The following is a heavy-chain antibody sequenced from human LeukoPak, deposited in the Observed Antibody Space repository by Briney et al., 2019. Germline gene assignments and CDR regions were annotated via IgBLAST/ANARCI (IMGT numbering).Heavy chain of an antibody. J-gene: IGHJ4*02. CDR3: ASDSSGYYYGYFDY. Sequence: ASVKVSYKASGGTFSSYAISWVRQAPGQGLEWMGGIIPIFGTANYAQKFQGRVTITTDESTSTTYMELSILRSEDTAVYYCASDSSGYYYGYFDYWGQGTLVTVS. V-gene: IGHV1-69*05. CDR2: IIPIFGTA. CDR1: GGTFSSYA. D-gene: IGHD3-22*01.